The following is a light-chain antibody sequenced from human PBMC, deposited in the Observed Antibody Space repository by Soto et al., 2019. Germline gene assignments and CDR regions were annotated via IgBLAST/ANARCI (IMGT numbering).Light chain of an antibody. CDR3: QQRRDWPPLT. CDR1: QNVDIY. Sequence: EVVLTQSPVTLALSPGERATLSCRASQNVDIYVAWYQQRPGQAPRLLIYDASNRATGIPARFSGSGSGTDFTLTIISLEPEDFAVYYCQQRRDWPPLTFGGGTKVEIK. V-gene: IGKV3-11*01. CDR2: DAS. J-gene: IGKJ4*01.